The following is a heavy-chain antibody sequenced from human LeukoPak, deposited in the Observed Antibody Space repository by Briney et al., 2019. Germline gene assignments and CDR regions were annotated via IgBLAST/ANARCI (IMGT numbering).Heavy chain of an antibody. CDR3: ARALTTWDTDAFDI. Sequence: PGGSLRLSCAASGFTFSDYYMSWIRQAPGKGLEWVSYISSSGSTIYYADSVKGRFTISRDNAKNSLYLQMNSLRAEDTAVYYCARALTTWDTDAFDIWGQGTMVTVSS. V-gene: IGHV3-11*04. CDR1: GFTFSDYY. D-gene: IGHD1-1*01. J-gene: IGHJ3*02. CDR2: ISSSGSTI.